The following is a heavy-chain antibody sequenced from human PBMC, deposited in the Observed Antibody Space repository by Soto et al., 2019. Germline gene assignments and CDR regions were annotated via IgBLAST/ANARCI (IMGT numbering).Heavy chain of an antibody. V-gene: IGHV4-59*01. J-gene: IGHJ4*02. Sequence: SETLSLTCSVSGGSMRNYFWTWIRQPPGKGLEWIGYIHYSGTTSFFPSYNPSLRSRVTISEDTSKNQFSLKLLSVTTADTAVYFCAAGEASSRNLAPYYLDFWGQGTLVTVSS. D-gene: IGHD6-13*01. CDR1: GGSMRNYF. CDR3: AAGEASSRNLAPYYLDF. CDR2: IHYSGTT.